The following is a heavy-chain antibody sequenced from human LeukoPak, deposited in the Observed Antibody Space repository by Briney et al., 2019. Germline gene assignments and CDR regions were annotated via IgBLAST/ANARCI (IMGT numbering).Heavy chain of an antibody. CDR1: EVRVKTAC. V-gene: IGHV3-NL1*01. Sequence: GGSLRLSCAASEVRVKTACMKWVRQTAGKGLEWVAVIYGGGSGTTFYADSVKGRFTISRDNSKNTLYLQMDSLRAEDTAVYYCAKEMGPMVHGDYWGQGTLVTVSS. CDR3: AKEMGPMVHGDY. CDR2: IYGGGSGTT. D-gene: IGHD2-8*01. J-gene: IGHJ4*02.